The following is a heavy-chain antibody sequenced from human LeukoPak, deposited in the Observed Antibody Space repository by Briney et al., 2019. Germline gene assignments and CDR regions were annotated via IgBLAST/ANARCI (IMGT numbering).Heavy chain of an antibody. V-gene: IGHV6-1*01. Sequence: SQTLSLTCVISGDRVSSNSVAWHWIRQSPSVALEWLGRTYYRSSWYNDYAVSVKSRINITPDTSKNQFFLQLNSVTPEDTAVYYCARETSHFDYWGQGTLVTVSS. CDR3: ARETSHFDY. CDR2: TYYRSSWYN. J-gene: IGHJ4*02. CDR1: GDRVSSNSVA.